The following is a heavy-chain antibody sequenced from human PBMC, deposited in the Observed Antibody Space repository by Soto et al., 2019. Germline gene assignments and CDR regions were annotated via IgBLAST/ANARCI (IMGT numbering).Heavy chain of an antibody. CDR2: ISYDGSNK. CDR3: AKDCGPAAVRGIPYPNWFDP. V-gene: IGHV3-30*18. Sequence: GGSLRLSCAASGFTFSSYGMHWVRQAPGKGLEWVAVISYDGSNKYYADSVKGRFTISRDNSKNTLYLQMNSLRAEDTAVYYCAKDCGPAAVRGIPYPNWFDPWGQGTLVTVSS. J-gene: IGHJ5*02. CDR1: GFTFSSYG. D-gene: IGHD3-10*01.